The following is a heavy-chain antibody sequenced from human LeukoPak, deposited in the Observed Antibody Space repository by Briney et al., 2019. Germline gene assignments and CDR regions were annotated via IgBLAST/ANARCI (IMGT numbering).Heavy chain of an antibody. CDR1: GYTFTSYY. D-gene: IGHD1-26*01. J-gene: IGHJ4*02. V-gene: IGHV1-46*01. CDR3: AREVEVEWELPRGYFDY. CDR2: INPSGGST. Sequence: WASVKVSCKASGYTFTSYYMHWVRQAPGQGLEWMGIINPSGGSTSYAQKFQGRVTMTRDMSTSTVYMELSSLRSEDTAVYYSAREVEVEWELPRGYFDYWGQGTLVTVSS.